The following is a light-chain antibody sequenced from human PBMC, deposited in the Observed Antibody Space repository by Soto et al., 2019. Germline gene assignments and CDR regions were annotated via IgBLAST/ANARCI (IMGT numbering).Light chain of an antibody. CDR3: QSYENSRTGFYV. Sequence: GLTQPPSVSGAPGQRVTISCSGSSSDIGAGFDVHWYQHLPGTAPKLLIYGNTNRPSGVPGRFSGSKSGTSASLVISGLQAEDEADYYCQSYENSRTGFYVFGTGTKVTVL. J-gene: IGLJ1*01. CDR1: SSDIGAGFD. V-gene: IGLV1-40*01. CDR2: GNT.